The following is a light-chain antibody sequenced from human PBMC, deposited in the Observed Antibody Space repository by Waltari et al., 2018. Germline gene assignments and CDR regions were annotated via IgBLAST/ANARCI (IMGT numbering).Light chain of an antibody. J-gene: IGLJ2*01. Sequence: QSALTQPRSVPGSPGPSVTIPCPNPITYVSGSQQHPGKAPKLIIYYDNKRPSGLPDRFSGSKSGNTASLTISGLQTEDEADYYCCSFAGSHTEIFDGGTKLTVL. CDR3: CSFAGSHTEI. V-gene: IGLV2-11*01. CDR2: YDN. CDR1: ITY.